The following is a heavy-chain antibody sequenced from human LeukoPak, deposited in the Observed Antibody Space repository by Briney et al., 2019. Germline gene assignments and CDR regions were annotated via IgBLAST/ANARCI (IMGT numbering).Heavy chain of an antibody. J-gene: IGHJ4*02. CDR2: IWYDGSNK. Sequence: GGSLRLSCAASGFTFSSYGMHWVRQAPGKGLEWVAVIWYDGSNKYYADSVKGRFTISRDNSKNTLYLQMNSLRAEDTAVYYCAGDRTISQLLFEWGQGTLVTVSS. CDR3: AGDRTISQLLFE. V-gene: IGHV3-33*01. CDR1: GFTFSSYG. D-gene: IGHD2-2*01.